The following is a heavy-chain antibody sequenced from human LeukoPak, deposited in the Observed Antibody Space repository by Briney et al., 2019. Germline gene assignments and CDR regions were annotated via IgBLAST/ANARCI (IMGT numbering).Heavy chain of an antibody. CDR3: ARGLPYYYDSSVYSAAYYFDY. Sequence: GAPVKVSCKASGYTFTSYGITWVRQAPGQGLEWMGWISAYKGNTNYAQKLQSRVTVTTDTSTSTDYMELRSLSSDHTAVYYCARGLPYYYDSSVYSAAYYFDYWGQGTLVTVSS. J-gene: IGHJ4*02. D-gene: IGHD3-22*01. V-gene: IGHV1-18*01. CDR1: GYTFTSYG. CDR2: ISAYKGNT.